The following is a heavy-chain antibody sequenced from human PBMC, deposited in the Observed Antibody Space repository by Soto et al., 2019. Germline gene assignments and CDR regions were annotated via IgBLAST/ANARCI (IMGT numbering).Heavy chain of an antibody. CDR3: ARGRITGTTGWSYYYYGMDV. CDR2: ISAYNGNT. CDR1: GYTFTSYG. J-gene: IGHJ6*02. Sequence: ASVKVSCKASGYTFTSYGISWVRQAPGQGLEWMGWISAYNGNTNYAQKLQGRVTMTTDTSTSTAYMELRSLRSDDTAVYYCARGRITGTTGWSYYYYGMDVWGQGTTVTVSS. D-gene: IGHD1-20*01. V-gene: IGHV1-18*01.